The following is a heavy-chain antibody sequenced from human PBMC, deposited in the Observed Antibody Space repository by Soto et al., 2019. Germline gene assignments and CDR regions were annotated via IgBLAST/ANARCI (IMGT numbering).Heavy chain of an antibody. CDR3: VRDLDGSGSYYTDY. CDR1: GYMFSSYG. Sequence: ASVKVSCKASGYMFSSYGINWVRQAPGQGREWMGWIRPYNGDTKYAQNLQGRVTMTTDTSTSTAYMEMRSLRSDDTAVYYCVRDLDGSGSYYTDYWGPGTLVTVSS. J-gene: IGHJ4*02. D-gene: IGHD3-10*01. V-gene: IGHV1-18*01. CDR2: IRPYNGDT.